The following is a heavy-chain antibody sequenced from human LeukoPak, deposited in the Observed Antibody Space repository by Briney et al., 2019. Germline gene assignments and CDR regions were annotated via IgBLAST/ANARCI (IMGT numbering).Heavy chain of an antibody. CDR2: INHSGSA. CDR1: GGSFSGYY. V-gene: IGHV4-34*01. Sequence: SETLSLTCAVYGGSFSGYYWSWIRQPPGKGLEWIGEINHSGSANYNPSLKSRVTISVDTSKNQFSLKLSSVTAADTAVYYCARQAYSSSWQYYYYMDVWGKGTTVTISS. D-gene: IGHD6-13*01. J-gene: IGHJ6*03. CDR3: ARQAYSSSWQYYYYMDV.